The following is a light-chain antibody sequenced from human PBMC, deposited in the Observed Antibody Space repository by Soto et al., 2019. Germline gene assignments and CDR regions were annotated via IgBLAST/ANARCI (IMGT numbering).Light chain of an antibody. CDR3: SSYTTNITPVV. J-gene: IGLJ2*01. CDR2: EVT. V-gene: IGLV2-14*01. Sequence: QSALTQSASVSGSPGQSITISCTGTSGDIGGYNYVSWYQQHPGKAPKLLISEVTNRPSGVSNCFSGSKSGNTASLTISGLQAEDEADYYCSSYTTNITPVVFGGGTKVTVL. CDR1: SGDIGGYNY.